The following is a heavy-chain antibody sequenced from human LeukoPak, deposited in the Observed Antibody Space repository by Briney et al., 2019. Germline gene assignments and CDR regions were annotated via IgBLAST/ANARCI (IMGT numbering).Heavy chain of an antibody. Sequence: SETLSLTCAVSGGSISSGGYSWSWIRQPPGKGLEWIGYIYYSGSTYYNPSLKSRVTISVDTSKNQFSLKLSSVTAADTAVYYCARSDGYYYYMDVWGKGTTVTVSS. V-gene: IGHV4-30-4*07. CDR2: IYYSGST. CDR1: GGSISSGGYS. J-gene: IGHJ6*03. CDR3: ARSDGYYYYMDV.